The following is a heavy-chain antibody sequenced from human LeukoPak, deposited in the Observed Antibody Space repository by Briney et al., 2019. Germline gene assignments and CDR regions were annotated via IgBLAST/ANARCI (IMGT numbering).Heavy chain of an antibody. J-gene: IGHJ5*02. CDR1: DGSISSSSYY. V-gene: IGHV4-39*01. D-gene: IGHD2-21*01. CDR2: IYYSGST. CDR3: ARHYSSVVALNWFDP. Sequence: PSETLSLTCTVSDGSISSSSYYWGWIRQPPGKGLEWIGSIYYSGSTYYNPSLKSRVTISVDTSKNQFSLKLSSVTAADTAVYYCARHYSSVVALNWFDPWGQGTLVTVSS.